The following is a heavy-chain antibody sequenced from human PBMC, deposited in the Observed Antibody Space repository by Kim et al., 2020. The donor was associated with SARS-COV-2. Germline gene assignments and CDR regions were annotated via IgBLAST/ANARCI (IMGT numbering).Heavy chain of an antibody. Sequence: ASVKVSCKTSGYTFTTFAVNWVRQAPGQGLQWMGWINTNTGNPTYAQGFTGRFVFSLDTSVSTAFLQISSLKAEDTAVYYCARDPRYDSTITHGSLDYWGQGTLVTVSS. V-gene: IGHV7-4-1*02. CDR1: GYTFTTFA. J-gene: IGHJ4*02. D-gene: IGHD3-10*01. CDR2: INTNTGNP. CDR3: ARDPRYDSTITHGSLDY.